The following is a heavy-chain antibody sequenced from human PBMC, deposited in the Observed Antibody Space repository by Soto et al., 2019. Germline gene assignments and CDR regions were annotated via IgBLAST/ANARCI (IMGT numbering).Heavy chain of an antibody. CDR3: ARDRGRTNVLDY. V-gene: IGHV3-66*01. Sequence: EVQLVESGGGLVQPGGSLRLSCAASGFTVSSNYMSWVRQAPGQGLEWVSVIYSGGSTYYADSVKGRFTISRDNSKNTLYLQMNSLRAEDTAVYYCARDRGRTNVLDYWGQGTLVTVSS. D-gene: IGHD3-10*01. CDR1: GFTVSSNY. J-gene: IGHJ4*02. CDR2: IYSGGST.